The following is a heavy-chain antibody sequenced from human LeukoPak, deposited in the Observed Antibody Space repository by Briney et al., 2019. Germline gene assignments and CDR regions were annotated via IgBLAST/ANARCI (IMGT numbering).Heavy chain of an antibody. D-gene: IGHD5-24*01. CDR1: GYTFTVNH. CDR2: INPSGGST. Sequence: ASVKVSCKASGYTFTVNHVHWVRQAPGQGLEWMGIINPSGGSTSYAQKFQGRVTMTRDTSTSTVYMELSSLRSEDTAVYYCAYGVVLQSGAFDIWGQGTMVTVSS. CDR3: AYGVVLQSGAFDI. V-gene: IGHV1-46*03. J-gene: IGHJ3*02.